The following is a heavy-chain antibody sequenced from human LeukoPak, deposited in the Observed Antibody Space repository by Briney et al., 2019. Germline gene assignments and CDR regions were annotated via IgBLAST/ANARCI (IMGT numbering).Heavy chain of an antibody. CDR1: GGPISSGGYY. CDR2: IYYSGST. CDR3: ARESDVVVVDP. D-gene: IGHD2-15*01. Sequence: SQTLSLTCTVSGGPISSGGYYWSWIRQHPGKGLEWIGYIYYSGSTYYNPSLKSRVTISVDTSKNQFSLKLSSVTAADTAVYYCARESDVVVVDPWGQGTLVTVSS. V-gene: IGHV4-31*03. J-gene: IGHJ5*02.